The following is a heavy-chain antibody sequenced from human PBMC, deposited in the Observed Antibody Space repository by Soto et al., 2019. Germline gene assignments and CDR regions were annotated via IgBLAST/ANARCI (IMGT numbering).Heavy chain of an antibody. Sequence: QVQLVESGGDLVKPGGSLRLSCAASGYTFSDYYMSWIRQAPGKGLEWISYIDTSGTKIYYADSVKGRFTITRDNAKNSLYLEMDSLSDEDTAVYYCASHYDMWSGSLSPVDYWGQGTLVTVSS. CDR3: ASHYDMWSGSLSPVDY. D-gene: IGHD3-3*01. J-gene: IGHJ4*02. CDR2: IDTSGTKI. CDR1: GYTFSDYY. V-gene: IGHV3-11*01.